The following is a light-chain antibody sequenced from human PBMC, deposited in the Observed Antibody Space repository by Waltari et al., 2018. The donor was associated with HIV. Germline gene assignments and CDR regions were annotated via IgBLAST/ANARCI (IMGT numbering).Light chain of an antibody. CDR1: SSNSGSNY. Sequence: QSVLTQPPSASGTPGQRVTISCSGRSSNSGSNYVYWYQQLPGTAPKLLIYRNNQRPSGVPDRFSGSTSGTSASLAISGLRSEDEADYFCAAWDDSLSVYVFGTGTKVTVL. CDR2: RNN. CDR3: AAWDDSLSVYV. V-gene: IGLV1-47*01. J-gene: IGLJ1*01.